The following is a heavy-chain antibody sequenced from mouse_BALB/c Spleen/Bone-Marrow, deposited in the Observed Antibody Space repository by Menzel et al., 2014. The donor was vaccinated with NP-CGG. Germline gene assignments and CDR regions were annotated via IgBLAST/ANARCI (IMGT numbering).Heavy chain of an antibody. CDR1: GLNIKDTY. Sequence: EVQLVESGAELVKPGASVKLSCTASGLNIKDTYMHWVKQRPEQGLEWIGRIDPANGNTKYDPKFQGKATITADTSSNTACLQLSSLTSEDTAVYYCAMYYYGSSLFAYWGQGTLVSVSA. V-gene: IGHV14-3*02. J-gene: IGHJ3*01. CDR2: IDPANGNT. D-gene: IGHD1-1*01. CDR3: AMYYYGSSLFAY.